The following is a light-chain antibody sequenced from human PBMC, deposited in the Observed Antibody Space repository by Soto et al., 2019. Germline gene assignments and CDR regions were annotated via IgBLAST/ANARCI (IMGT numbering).Light chain of an antibody. CDR2: DVS. Sequence: HSVLTQPASVSGSPGQSITLSCPGNSIDVGGYNYVSWYQQHPGKAPKLMIYDVSNRPSGVSNRFSGSKSGNTASLTISGLQAEDEADYYCSSYTSSSTLFGTGAKVTVL. CDR3: SSYTSSSTL. V-gene: IGLV2-14*01. CDR1: SIDVGGYNY. J-gene: IGLJ1*01.